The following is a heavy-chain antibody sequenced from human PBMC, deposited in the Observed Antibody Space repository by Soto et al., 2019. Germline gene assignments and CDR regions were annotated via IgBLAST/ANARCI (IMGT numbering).Heavy chain of an antibody. CDR2: TSGSGGTT. Sequence: EVQLLESGGGLVQPGGSLRLSCTASGFAFSNFALSWVRQAPGKGLEWVSTTSGSGGTTYSADSVKGRFTISRDNSKNTLNLQVNSLRAEDTAVYYCAKEPDCTTNYCYHFYNYMDVWGKGTTVTVSS. V-gene: IGHV3-23*01. CDR3: AKEPDCTTNYCYHFYNYMDV. D-gene: IGHD2-8*01. CDR1: GFAFSNFA. J-gene: IGHJ6*03.